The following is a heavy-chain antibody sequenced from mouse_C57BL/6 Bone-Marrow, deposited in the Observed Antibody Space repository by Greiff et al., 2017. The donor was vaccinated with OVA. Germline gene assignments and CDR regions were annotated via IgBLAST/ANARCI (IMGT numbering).Heavy chain of an antibody. CDR1: GYAFSSSW. Sequence: QVQLQQSGPELVKPGASVKISCKASGYAFSSSWMNWVKPRPGKGLEWIGRIYPGDGDTNYNGKFKGKATLTADKSSSTAYMQLSSLTSEDSAVYFCARGDYYGPFAYWGQGTLVTVSA. CDR2: IYPGDGDT. D-gene: IGHD1-1*01. J-gene: IGHJ3*01. CDR3: ARGDYYGPFAY. V-gene: IGHV1-82*01.